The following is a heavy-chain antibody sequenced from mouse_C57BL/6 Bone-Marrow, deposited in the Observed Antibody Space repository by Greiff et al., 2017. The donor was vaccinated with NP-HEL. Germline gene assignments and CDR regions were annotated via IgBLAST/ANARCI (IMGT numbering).Heavy chain of an antibody. CDR2: ISDGGSYT. J-gene: IGHJ3*01. D-gene: IGHD3-1*01. CDR1: GFTFSSYA. CDR3: ARGGLSVAY. V-gene: IGHV5-4*01. Sequence: EVQVVESGGGLVKPGGSLKLSCAASGFTFSSYAMSWVRQTPEKRLEWVATISDGGSYTYYPDNVKGRFTISRDNAKNNLYLQMGHLKSEDTAMYYCARGGLSVAYWGQGTLVTVSA.